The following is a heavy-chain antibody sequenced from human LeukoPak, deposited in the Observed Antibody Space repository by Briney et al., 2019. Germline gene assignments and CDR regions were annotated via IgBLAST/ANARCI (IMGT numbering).Heavy chain of an antibody. CDR3: ARDLTLGYCTGGVCYWFDP. D-gene: IGHD2-8*02. CDR2: INPNSGGT. V-gene: IGHV1-2*02. Sequence: ASVKVSCKASGYTFTGYYMHWVRQAPGQGLEWMGWINPNSGGTNYAQKFQGRVTMTRDTSISTAYMELSRLRSDDTAVYYCARDLTLGYCTGGVCYWFDPWGQGTLVTVSS. J-gene: IGHJ5*02. CDR1: GYTFTGYY.